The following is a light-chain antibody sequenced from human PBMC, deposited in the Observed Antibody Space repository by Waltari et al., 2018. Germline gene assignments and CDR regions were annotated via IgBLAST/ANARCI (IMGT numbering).Light chain of an antibody. CDR2: WAS. Sequence: EIVMTQSPDSLAVPLGERATINCQASASVIYSSNNKNYLAWYQQKPGHPPKLLIYWASTRESGVPDRFSGSGSGTDFTLTSNSLQAEDVAVYYCQQYFDNPLTFGGGTKVEIK. CDR1: ASVIYSSNNKNY. J-gene: IGKJ4*01. V-gene: IGKV4-1*01. CDR3: QQYFDNPLT.